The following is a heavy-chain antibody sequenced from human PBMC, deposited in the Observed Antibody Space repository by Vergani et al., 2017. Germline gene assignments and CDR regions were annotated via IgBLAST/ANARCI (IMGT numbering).Heavy chain of an antibody. Sequence: QVQLQESGPGLVKPPGTLSLTCAVSGDSFRSNKWWTWVRQSPGKTLEWIGEISHSGSTNYNPSLKGRVTLSLDTSKNKFSLRLSSVTAAATAVYYCARDPESYCSGGSCFSVWGAFDIWGRGTTVTVSS. J-gene: IGHJ3*02. CDR3: ARDPESYCSGGSCFSVWGAFDI. CDR2: ISHSGST. D-gene: IGHD2-15*01. V-gene: IGHV4-4*03. CDR1: GDSFRSNKW.